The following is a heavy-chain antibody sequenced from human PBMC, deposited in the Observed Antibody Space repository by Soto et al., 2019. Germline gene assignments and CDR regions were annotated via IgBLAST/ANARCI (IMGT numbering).Heavy chain of an antibody. Sequence: VQLAESGGGLAQPGGSLRLSCAASGFTFSDYYMSWIRQAPGKGLEWVSYISSSGSTIYYADSVKGRFTISRDNAKNSLYLQMNSLRAEDTAVYYCARRGYCSGGSCYRYYYYYMDVWGKGTTVTVSS. CDR1: GFTFSDYY. CDR3: ARRGYCSGGSCYRYYYYYMDV. J-gene: IGHJ6*03. CDR2: ISSSGSTI. V-gene: IGHV3-11*01. D-gene: IGHD2-15*01.